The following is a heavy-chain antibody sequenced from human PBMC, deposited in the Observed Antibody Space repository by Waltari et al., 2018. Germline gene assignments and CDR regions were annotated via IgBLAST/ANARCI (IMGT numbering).Heavy chain of an antibody. CDR1: GFNFYDYG. CDR3: ARIQFYDNNDYRYFDY. V-gene: IGHV3-20*04. D-gene: IGHD3-22*01. J-gene: IGHJ4*02. Sequence: EVHLVDSGGGVVRPGGSLRLSCVASGFNFYDYGMSWVRQVPGKGLGGVSGSTWDGGDTGYADFVKGRFTISRDNAKNSLFLQMDSLRAEDTALYFCARIQFYDNNDYRYFDYWGQGTLVTVSS. CDR2: STWDGGDT.